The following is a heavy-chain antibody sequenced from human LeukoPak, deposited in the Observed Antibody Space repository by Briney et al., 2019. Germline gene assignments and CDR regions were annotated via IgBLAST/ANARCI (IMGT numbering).Heavy chain of an antibody. CDR3: VKDLRSDFMGVLSRYLSY. D-gene: IGHD2/OR15-2a*01. J-gene: IGHJ4*02. CDR2: ISRIAGST. V-gene: IGHV3-64D*09. CDR1: GFTFSSFA. Sequence: PGGCLRLSCSASGFTFSSFAMHWVRQAPGKGLEYVAAISRIAGSTYYADSVKGRFTISRDNSKSTLYLQMSSLRAEDTAVYLCVKDLRSDFMGVLSRYLSYWGQGTLGTVSS.